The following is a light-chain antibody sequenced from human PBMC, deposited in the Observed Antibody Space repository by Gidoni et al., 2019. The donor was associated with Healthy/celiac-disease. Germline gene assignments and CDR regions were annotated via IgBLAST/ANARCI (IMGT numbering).Light chain of an antibody. V-gene: IGKV3-20*01. CDR1: QSVSSSY. J-gene: IGKJ4*01. CDR2: GAS. Sequence: IVLPQSPGTLSLSPGERATLSCRASQSVSSSYLAWYQQKPGQAPRLLIYGASSRATGIPDRFSGSGSGTDFTLTISRLEPEDFAVYYCQQYGSSPALTFGGGTKVEIK. CDR3: QQYGSSPALT.